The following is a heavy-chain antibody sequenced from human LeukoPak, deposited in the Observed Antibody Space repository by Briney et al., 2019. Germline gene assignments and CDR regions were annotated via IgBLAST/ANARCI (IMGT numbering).Heavy chain of an antibody. CDR1: GGSISSSSYY. CDR2: IYYSGST. V-gene: IGHV4-39*02. Sequence: SETLSLTCTVSGGSISSSSYYWGWIRQPPGKGLEWIGSIYYSGSTYYNPSLKSRVTISVDTSKNQFSLKLSSVTAADTAVYYCARDLSALTLDIWGQGTMVTVSS. J-gene: IGHJ3*02. CDR3: ARDLSALTLDI.